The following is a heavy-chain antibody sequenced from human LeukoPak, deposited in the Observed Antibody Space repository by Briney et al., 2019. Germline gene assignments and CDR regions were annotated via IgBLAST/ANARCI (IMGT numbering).Heavy chain of an antibody. V-gene: IGHV1-18*01. CDR1: GYTFTSYG. CDR3: ARVGPMVRGAIRRTDY. J-gene: IGHJ4*02. D-gene: IGHD3-10*01. Sequence: GASVKVSCKAPGYTFTSYGISWVRQAPGQGLEWMGWISAYNGNTNYAQKLQGRVTMTTDTSTSTAYMELRSLRSDDTAVYYCARVGPMVRGAIRRTDYWGQGTLVTVSS. CDR2: ISAYNGNT.